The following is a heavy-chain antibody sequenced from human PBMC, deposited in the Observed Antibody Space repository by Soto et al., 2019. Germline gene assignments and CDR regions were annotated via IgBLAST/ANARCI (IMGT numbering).Heavy chain of an antibody. Sequence: PGGSLRLSCAASGFTFSSYGMHWVRQAPGKGLEWVAVIWYDGSNKYYADSVKGRFTISRDNSKNTLYLQMNSLRAEDTAVYYCARDLGSVVVAATGFFGYYGMDVWGQGTTVTVSS. J-gene: IGHJ6*02. V-gene: IGHV3-33*01. CDR3: ARDLGSVVVAATGFFGYYGMDV. CDR2: IWYDGSNK. CDR1: GFTFSSYG. D-gene: IGHD2-15*01.